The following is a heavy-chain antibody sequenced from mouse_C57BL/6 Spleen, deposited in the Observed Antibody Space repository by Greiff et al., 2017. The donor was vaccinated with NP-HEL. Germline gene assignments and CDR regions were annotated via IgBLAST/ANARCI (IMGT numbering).Heavy chain of an antibody. D-gene: IGHD2-14*01. Sequence: EVQLQQSGPELVKPGASVKISCKASGYSFTGYYMNWVKQSPEKSLEWIGEINPSTGGTTYNQKFKAKATLTVDKSSSTADMQLKRLTSEDSAVYDCARLELLKAYYFDYWGQGTTLTVSS. V-gene: IGHV1-42*01. J-gene: IGHJ2*01. CDR2: INPSTGGT. CDR1: GYSFTGYY. CDR3: ARLELLKAYYFDY.